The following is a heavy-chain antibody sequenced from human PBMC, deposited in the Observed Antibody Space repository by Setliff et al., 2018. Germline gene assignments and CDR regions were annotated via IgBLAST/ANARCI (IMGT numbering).Heavy chain of an antibody. CDR3: ARDRSYYASGSFTKWFDY. CDR2: IFYSGDT. D-gene: IGHD3-10*01. V-gene: IGHV4-59*02. J-gene: IGHJ4*02. CDR1: GGSVTSHY. Sequence: ETLSLPCAVSGGSVTSHYWSWIRQPPGKGLEWIGFIFYSGDTNSNPSLKSRVTMSVDTSKNQFSLKLNSVTAADTATYYCARDRSYYASGSFTKWFDYWGQGALVTVSS.